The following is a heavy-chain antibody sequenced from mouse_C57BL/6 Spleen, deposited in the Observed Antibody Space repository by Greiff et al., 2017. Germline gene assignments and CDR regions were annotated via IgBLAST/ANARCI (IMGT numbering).Heavy chain of an antibody. V-gene: IGHV1-15*01. CDR2: IDPETGGT. CDR1: GYTFTDYE. J-gene: IGHJ2*01. D-gene: IGHD4-1*01. Sequence: QVQLQQSGAELVRPGASVTLSCKASGYTFTDYEMHWVKQTPVHGLEWIGAIDPETGGTAYNQKFKGKAILTADKSSSTAYMELRSLTSEDSAVYYCTRGGVGLPFDYWGQGTTLTVSS. CDR3: TRGGVGLPFDY.